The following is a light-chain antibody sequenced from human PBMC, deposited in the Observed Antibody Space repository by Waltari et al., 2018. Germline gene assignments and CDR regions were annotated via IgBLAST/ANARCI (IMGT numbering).Light chain of an antibody. CDR1: ISDTGLFKV. CDR3: CSFTSSSTYV. Sequence: QSALTQPASVSASPGQSITVPCSGSISDTGLFKVSSWFQQYPGKPPRLIIYEVNKRPPGISDRFSATKSGNVASLTISGLQADDEADYYCCSFTSSSTYVFGSGTTVTVL. J-gene: IGLJ1*01. V-gene: IGLV2-23*02. CDR2: EVN.